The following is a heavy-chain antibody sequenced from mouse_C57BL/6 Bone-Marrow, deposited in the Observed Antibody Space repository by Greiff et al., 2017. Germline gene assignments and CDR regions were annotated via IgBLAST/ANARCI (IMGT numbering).Heavy chain of an antibody. CDR3: ARSNGNYGYWYFDV. J-gene: IGHJ1*03. CDR2: IDPNSGGT. D-gene: IGHD2-1*01. Sequence: QVHVKQSGAELVRPGTSVKVSCKASGYAFTNYLIEWVKQRPGQGLEWIGRIDPNSGGTKYNEKFKSKATLTVDKPSSTAYMQLSSLTSEDSAVYYCARSNGNYGYWYFDVWGTGTTVTVSS. CDR1: GYAFTNYL. V-gene: IGHV1-54*01.